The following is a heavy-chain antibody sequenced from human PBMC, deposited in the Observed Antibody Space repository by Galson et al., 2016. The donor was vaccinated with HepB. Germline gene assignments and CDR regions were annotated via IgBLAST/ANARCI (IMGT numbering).Heavy chain of an antibody. CDR1: GFILRSYT. D-gene: IGHD3-22*01. J-gene: IGHJ3*02. CDR3: ARERGYYERPGYDAFDT. CDR2: FSGRSSDL. Sequence: SLRLSCAASGFILRSYTMNWVRQAPGKGLEWVSSFSGRSSDLSYADSMKGRLTISRDDAKNSLYLQLNSLRVEDTAVYYCARERGYYERPGYDAFDTWGRGTMVVVSS. V-gene: IGHV3-21*01.